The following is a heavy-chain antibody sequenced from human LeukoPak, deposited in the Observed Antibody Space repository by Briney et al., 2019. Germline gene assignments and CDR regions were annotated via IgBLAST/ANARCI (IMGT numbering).Heavy chain of an antibody. CDR1: GGSISRSNW. J-gene: IGHJ5*02. V-gene: IGHV4-4*02. D-gene: IGHD3-10*01. CDR2: IYHSRST. Sequence: SDTLSLTCAVSGGSISRSNWWGWVRHPPGKGLEWSEEIYHSRSTNYNPPLKSRVTISVDKSKNQFSLKLSSVTAADTAVYYCARDAGSYYKTGFDPWGQGTLVTVSS. CDR3: ARDAGSYYKTGFDP.